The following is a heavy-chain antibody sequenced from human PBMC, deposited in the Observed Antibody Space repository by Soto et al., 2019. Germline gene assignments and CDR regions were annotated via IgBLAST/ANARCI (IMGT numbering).Heavy chain of an antibody. J-gene: IGHJ5*02. CDR2: IYYSGST. CDR3: AREFAWGFDL. CDR1: GGSISSSSYY. Sequence: SETLSLTCTVSGGSISSSSYYWDWIRQPPGKGLQWIGNIYYSGSTYCNPSLKSRVTISVDTSKNQFSLKLSSVTAADTAVYYCAREFAWGFDLWGQGTLVTVSS. D-gene: IGHD3-16*01. V-gene: IGHV4-39*07.